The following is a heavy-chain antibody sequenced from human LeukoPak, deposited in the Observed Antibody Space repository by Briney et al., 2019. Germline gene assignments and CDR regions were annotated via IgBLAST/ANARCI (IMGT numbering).Heavy chain of an antibody. V-gene: IGHV3-53*01. CDR2: IDSGGTT. Sequence: GGSLRLSCAVSGFTVSSSYMTWVRQAPGKGLEWVSIIDSGGTTYHADSVKGRFTISRDNSENTLYLQTNYLRAEDTAVYYCARDKIFSGYYGSGSYTAFDMWGQGTMVTVSS. CDR3: ARDKIFSGYYGSGSYTAFDM. CDR1: GFTVSSSY. J-gene: IGHJ3*02. D-gene: IGHD3-10*01.